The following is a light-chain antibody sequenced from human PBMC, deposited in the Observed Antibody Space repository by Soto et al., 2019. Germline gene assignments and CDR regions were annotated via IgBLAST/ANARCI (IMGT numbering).Light chain of an antibody. J-gene: IGKJ5*01. CDR1: QGVTTN. CDR3: QQYNNWPFS. V-gene: IGKV3-15*01. CDR2: DVS. Sequence: EIVMTQSPGTLSVSPGERATLSCRAGQGVTTNFACYQQKSGQSPRLLIYDVSIRATGVPARFSGTGSETDFTLTISGLQSEDSAVYFGQQYNNWPFSFGQGTRLEIK.